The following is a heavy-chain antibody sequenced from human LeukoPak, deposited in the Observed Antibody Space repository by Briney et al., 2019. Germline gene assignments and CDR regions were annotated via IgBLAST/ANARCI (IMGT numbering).Heavy chain of an antibody. J-gene: IGHJ3*02. CDR1: GGSISSGGYY. Sequence: PSETLSLTYTVSGGSISSGGYYWSWIRQHPGKGLEWIGYIYYSGSTYYNPSLKSRVTISVDTSKNQFSLKLSSVTAADTAVYYCARGPVYTRDAFDIWGQGTMVTVSS. V-gene: IGHV4-31*03. D-gene: IGHD1-14*01. CDR2: IYYSGST. CDR3: ARGPVYTRDAFDI.